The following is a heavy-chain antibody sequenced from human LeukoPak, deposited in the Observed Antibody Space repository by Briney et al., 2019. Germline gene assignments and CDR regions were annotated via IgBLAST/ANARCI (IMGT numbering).Heavy chain of an antibody. V-gene: IGHV3-30*04. Sequence: QPGRSLRLSCAASGFTFSSYAMHWVRQAPGKGLEWVAVISYDGSNKYYADSVKGRFTISRDNSKNTLYLQMNSLRAEDTAVYYCARGSYSSCWYADYWGQGTLVTVSS. D-gene: IGHD6-13*01. CDR1: GFTFSSYA. CDR2: ISYDGSNK. CDR3: ARGSYSSCWYADY. J-gene: IGHJ4*02.